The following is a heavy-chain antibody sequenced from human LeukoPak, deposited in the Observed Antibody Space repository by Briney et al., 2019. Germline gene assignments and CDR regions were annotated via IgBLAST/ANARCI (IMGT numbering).Heavy chain of an antibody. D-gene: IGHD3-10*01. CDR1: GFTFSSYS. CDR2: INHSGST. CDR3: ARGSYYGSGSYYYYYYYGMDV. V-gene: IGHV4-34*01. J-gene: IGHJ6*02. Sequence: GSLRLSCAASGFTFSSYSMNWVRQPPGKGLEWIGEINHSGSTNYNPSLKSRVTISVDTSKNQFSLKLSSVTAADTAVYYCARGSYYGSGSYYYYYYYGMDVWGQGTTVTVSS.